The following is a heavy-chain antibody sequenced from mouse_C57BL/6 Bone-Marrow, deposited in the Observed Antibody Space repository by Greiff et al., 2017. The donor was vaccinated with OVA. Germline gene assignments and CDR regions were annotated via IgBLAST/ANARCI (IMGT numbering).Heavy chain of an antibody. Sequence: EVHLVESGGGLVKPGGSLKLSCAASGFTFSSYAMSWVRQTPEKRLEWVATISDGGSYTYYPDNVKGRFTISRDNAKNNLYLQMSHLKSEDTAMYYCARDPLYYYGSRFAYWGQGTLVTVSA. J-gene: IGHJ3*01. CDR1: GFTFSSYA. V-gene: IGHV5-4*01. D-gene: IGHD1-1*01. CDR3: ARDPLYYYGSRFAY. CDR2: ISDGGSYT.